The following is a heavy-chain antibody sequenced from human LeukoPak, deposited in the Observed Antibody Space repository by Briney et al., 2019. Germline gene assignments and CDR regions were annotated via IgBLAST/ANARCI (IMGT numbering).Heavy chain of an antibody. D-gene: IGHD1-26*01. CDR1: GFTFGDYA. J-gene: IGHJ4*02. CDR3: TRERQWELLVDY. Sequence: GGSLRLSCTASGFTFGDYAMSWFRQAPGKGMEWVGFIRSKAYGGTTEYAASVEGRFTISRDDSKGIAYLQMNSLKTEDTAVYYCTRERQWELLVDYWGQGTLVTVSS. V-gene: IGHV3-49*03. CDR2: IRSKAYGGTT.